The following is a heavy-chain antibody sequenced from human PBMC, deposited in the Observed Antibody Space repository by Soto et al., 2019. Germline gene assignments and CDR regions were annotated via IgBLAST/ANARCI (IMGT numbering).Heavy chain of an antibody. D-gene: IGHD4-17*01. CDR2: IYYSGST. Sequence: QLQLQESGPGLVKPSETLSLICTVSGGSISSRSYYWVWIRQPPGKGLEWIGSIYYSGSTYYNPALKSRVTISVDTSKNQFSLKLSSVTAADTAVYYCARPPGNSYGWFDPWGQGTLVTVSS. J-gene: IGHJ5*02. CDR1: GGSISSRSYY. CDR3: ARPPGNSYGWFDP. V-gene: IGHV4-39*01.